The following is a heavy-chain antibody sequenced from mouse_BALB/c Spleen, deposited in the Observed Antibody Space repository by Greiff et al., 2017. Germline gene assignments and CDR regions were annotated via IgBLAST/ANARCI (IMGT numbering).Heavy chain of an antibody. J-gene: IGHJ3*01. V-gene: IGHV14-3*02. CDR1: GFNIKDTY. CDR3: ARGLRRGTWFAY. CDR2: IDPANGNT. Sequence: VQLQQSGAELVKPGASVKLSCTASGFNIKDTYMHWVKQRPEQGLEWIGRIDPANGNTKYDPKFQGKATITADTSSNTAYLQLSSLTSEDTAVYYCARGLRRGTWFAYWGQGTLVTVSA. D-gene: IGHD2-2*01.